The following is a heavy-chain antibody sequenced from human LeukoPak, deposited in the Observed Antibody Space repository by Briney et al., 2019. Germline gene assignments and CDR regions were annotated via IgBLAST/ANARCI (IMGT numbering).Heavy chain of an antibody. V-gene: IGHV4-61*08. J-gene: IGHJ5*02. Sequence: SSETLSLTCTVSGGSISSGGYYWSWIRQPPGKGLEWIGDIYYSGSTNYNPSLKSRVTISVDTSKNQFSLKLSSVTAADTAVYYCARAGGVQNPIYYDILTGIPRWFDPWGQGTLVTVSS. D-gene: IGHD3-9*01. CDR1: GGSISSGGYY. CDR3: ARAGGVQNPIYYDILTGIPRWFDP. CDR2: IYYSGST.